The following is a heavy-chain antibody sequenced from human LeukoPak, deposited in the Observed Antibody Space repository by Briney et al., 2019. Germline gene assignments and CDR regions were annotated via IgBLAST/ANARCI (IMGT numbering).Heavy chain of an antibody. D-gene: IGHD2-21*01. Sequence: SETLSLTCAVSGGSISSYYCSSIRQPAGKGLEWIGRIYTSGSTNYNPSLKSRVTISVDKSKNPFSLKLSSVTAAATAVYYCARDRDCGGDCYGYWGQGTLVTVSS. CDR1: GGSISSYY. V-gene: IGHV4-4*07. CDR2: IYTSGST. J-gene: IGHJ4*02. CDR3: ARDRDCGGDCYGY.